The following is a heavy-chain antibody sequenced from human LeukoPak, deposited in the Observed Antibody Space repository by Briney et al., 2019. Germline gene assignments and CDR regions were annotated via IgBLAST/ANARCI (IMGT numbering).Heavy chain of an antibody. D-gene: IGHD3-16*02. Sequence: GSLRLSCAASGFTFSSYAMSWVRQAPGKGLEWVSTISGSGGSTHYADSVKGRFTISRDRSKNSVYLQMNSLRPDDTALYYCAKDGGRYRFDFWGQGTMVTVSS. V-gene: IGHV3-23*01. J-gene: IGHJ4*02. CDR3: AKDGGRYRFDF. CDR1: GFTFSSYA. CDR2: ISGSGGST.